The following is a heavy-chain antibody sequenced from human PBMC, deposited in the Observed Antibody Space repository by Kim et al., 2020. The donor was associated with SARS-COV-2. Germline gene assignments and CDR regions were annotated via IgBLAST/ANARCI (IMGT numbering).Heavy chain of an antibody. Sequence: SVKVSCKASGGTFSSYAISWVRQAPGQGLERMGGIIPISGTTNYAQNFQGRITISADELTSTVYMELSSLTSEDTAVYYCATPVGYFDFWNGYPPFDYWGQGTLVTVSS. CDR1: GGTFSSYA. CDR3: ATPVGYFDFWNGYPPFDY. J-gene: IGHJ4*02. CDR2: IIPISGTT. D-gene: IGHD3-3*01. V-gene: IGHV1-69*13.